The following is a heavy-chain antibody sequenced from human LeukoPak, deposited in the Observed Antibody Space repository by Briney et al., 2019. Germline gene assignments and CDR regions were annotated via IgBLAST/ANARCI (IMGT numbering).Heavy chain of an antibody. V-gene: IGHV5-51*01. CDR3: ARLPLLDYGDLPYYFDY. J-gene: IGHJ4*02. CDR2: IYPGYSDT. CDR1: GYSFTSYW. D-gene: IGHD4-17*01. Sequence: GESLKISCKGSGYSFTSYWIGWVRQMPGKGLEWMGIIYPGYSDTRYSPSFQGQVTISADKSISTAYLQWSSLKASDTAMYYCARLPLLDYGDLPYYFDYWGQGPLVTVSS.